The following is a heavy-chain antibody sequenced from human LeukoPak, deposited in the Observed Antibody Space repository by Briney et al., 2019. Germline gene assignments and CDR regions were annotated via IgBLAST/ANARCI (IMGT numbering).Heavy chain of an antibody. CDR1: GFTFDDYG. CDR2: INHSGST. D-gene: IGHD3-16*01. V-gene: IGHV4-34*01. Sequence: KTGGSLRLSCAASGFTFDDYGMSWIRQPPGKGLEWIGEINHSGSTNYNPSLKSRVTISVDTSKNQFSLKLSSVTAADTAVYYCARRKLGAGAFDIWGQGTMVTVSS. CDR3: ARRKLGAGAFDI. J-gene: IGHJ3*02.